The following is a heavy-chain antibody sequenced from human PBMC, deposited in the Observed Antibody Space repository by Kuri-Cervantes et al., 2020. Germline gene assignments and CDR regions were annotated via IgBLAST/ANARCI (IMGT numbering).Heavy chain of an antibody. V-gene: IGHV3-48*04. CDR1: GFTFSSYS. J-gene: IGHJ3*02. Sequence: GESLKISCAASGFTFSSYSINWVRQAPGKGLEWVSYITSSSSTIYYADSVKGRFTISRDNAKNSLYLQMNYLRVEDTAVYYCAREWIAVAGTDAFDIWGQGTMVTVSS. CDR2: ITSSSSTI. D-gene: IGHD6-19*01. CDR3: AREWIAVAGTDAFDI.